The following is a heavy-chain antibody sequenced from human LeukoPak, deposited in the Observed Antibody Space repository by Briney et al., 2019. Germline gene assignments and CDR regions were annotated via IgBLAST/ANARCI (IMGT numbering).Heavy chain of an antibody. CDR1: GFTFRSYT. V-gene: IGHV3-64*01. CDR2: ITGDGGTT. CDR3: ARDLSRSYSFEY. Sequence: GGSLRLSCAASGFTFRSYTMHWVRQAPGKGLEYVSSITGDGGTTYYANSVKGRFTISRDNSKNTPYLQMGSLRAEDMAVYYCARDLSRSYSFEYWGQGTLVTVSS. J-gene: IGHJ4*02. D-gene: IGHD1-26*01.